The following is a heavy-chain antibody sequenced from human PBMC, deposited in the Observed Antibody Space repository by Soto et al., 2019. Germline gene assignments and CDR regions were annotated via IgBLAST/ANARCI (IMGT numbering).Heavy chain of an antibody. CDR2: INAGNGNT. V-gene: IGHV1-3*01. Sequence: ASVKVSCKASGYTFINYALHWVRQAPGQRLDWIGRINAGNGNTKYSQRFQGRVTITRDTSASTAYMELGSLRSEDTAIYYCARSEINYSRFDSWGQGTLVTVSS. CDR1: GYTFINYA. CDR3: ARSEINYSRFDS. J-gene: IGHJ4*02. D-gene: IGHD2-21*01.